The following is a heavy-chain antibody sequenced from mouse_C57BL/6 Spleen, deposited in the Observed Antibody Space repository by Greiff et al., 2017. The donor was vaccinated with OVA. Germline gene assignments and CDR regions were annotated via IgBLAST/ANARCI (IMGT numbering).Heavy chain of an antibody. D-gene: IGHD2-5*01. CDR1: GFNIKDDY. V-gene: IGHV14-4*01. J-gene: IGHJ2*01. CDR2: IDPENGDT. Sequence: EVKLMESGAELVRPGASVKLSCTASGFNIKDDYMHWVKQRPEQGLEWIGWIDPENGDTEYASKFQGKATITADTSSNTAYLQLSSLTSEDTAVYYCTVYYSNYVNYWGQGTTLTVSS. CDR3: TVYYSNYVNY.